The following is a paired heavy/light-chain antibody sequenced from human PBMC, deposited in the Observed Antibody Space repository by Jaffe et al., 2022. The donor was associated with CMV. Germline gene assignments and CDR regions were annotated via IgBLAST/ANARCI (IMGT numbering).Light chain of an antibody. CDR2: DVT. CDR3: SSFTGTTTLEV. Sequence: QSALTQPASVSGSPGQSITISCTGTSSDVGGYKYVSWYQQHPGKAPKLMIYDVTNRPSGVSNRFSGSKSGNTASLTISGLQAEDEADYYCSSFTGTTTLEVFGGGTKLTVL. J-gene: IGLJ2*01. CDR1: SSDVGGYKY. V-gene: IGLV2-14*03.
Heavy chain of an antibody. J-gene: IGHJ4*02. D-gene: IGHD3-10*01. CDR1: GDSVSTNSAA. CDR3: ARGGRYSDSGSLQHFFDY. V-gene: IGHV6-1*01. CDR2: TYYRSKWYN. Sequence: QVQLQQSGPGLVKPSQTLSLTCAISGDSVSTNSAAWNWIRQSPSRGLEWLGRTYYRSKWYNDYAVSVKGRITLTPDTSKNQLSLQLNSVTPEDAGVYYCARGGRYSDSGSLQHFFDYWGQGTLVTVSS.